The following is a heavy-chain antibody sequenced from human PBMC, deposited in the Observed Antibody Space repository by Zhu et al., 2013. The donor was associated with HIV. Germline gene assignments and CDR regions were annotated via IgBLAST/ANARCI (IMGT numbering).Heavy chain of an antibody. D-gene: IGHD3-10*01. CDR3: ARAALRRHLGIDP. CDR2: INPNSGGT. Sequence: QVQLVQSGAEARNFGASVKVSCKASGYTFTGYFMHWVRQAPGQGLEWMGWINPNSGGTNYAQKFQGRVTMTRDTSISTAYMELSSLRSDDTAVYYCARAALRRHLGIDPWGQGTLVTVSS. J-gene: IGHJ5*02. V-gene: IGHV1-2*02. CDR1: GYTFTGYF.